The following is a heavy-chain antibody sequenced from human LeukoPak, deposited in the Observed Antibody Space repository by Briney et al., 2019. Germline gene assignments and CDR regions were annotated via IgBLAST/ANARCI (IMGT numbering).Heavy chain of an antibody. CDR2: ISGSGGST. Sequence: PGGSLRLSCAASGFTLSSYAMNWVRQAPGKGLEWVSAISGSGGSTYYADSVKGRFTISRDNSKNTLYLQMNSLRAEDTAVYYCAKSHGYSYGAQYSFDYWGQGTLVTVSS. CDR1: GFTLSSYA. V-gene: IGHV3-23*01. J-gene: IGHJ4*02. D-gene: IGHD5-18*01. CDR3: AKSHGYSYGAQYSFDY.